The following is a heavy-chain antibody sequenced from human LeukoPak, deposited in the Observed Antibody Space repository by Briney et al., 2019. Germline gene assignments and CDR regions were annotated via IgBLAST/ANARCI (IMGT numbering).Heavy chain of an antibody. CDR1: GFTFSSYG. CDR2: IRYDGSNK. Sequence: GGSLRLSCAASGFTFSSYGMHWVRQAPGKGLEWVAFIRYDGSNKYYADSVKSRFTISRDNSKNTLYLQMNSLRAEDTAVYYCAKDQVLGIVGATYYWGQGTLVTVSS. CDR3: AKDQVLGIVGATYY. D-gene: IGHD1-26*01. J-gene: IGHJ4*02. V-gene: IGHV3-30*02.